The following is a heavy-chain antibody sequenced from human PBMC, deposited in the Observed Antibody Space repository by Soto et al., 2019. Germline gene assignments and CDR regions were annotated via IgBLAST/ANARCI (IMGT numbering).Heavy chain of an antibody. V-gene: IGHV3-66*01. CDR3: ARSTGIAVAGWYFQH. CDR1: VFTVSSNY. CDR2: IYSGGST. D-gene: IGHD6-19*01. Sequence: EVQLVESGGGLVQPGGSLRLSCAASVFTVSSNYMSWVRQAPGKGLEWVSVIYSGGSTYYADSVKGRFTISRDNSKNTLYLQMNSLRAEDTAVYYCARSTGIAVAGWYFQHWGQCTLVTVSS. J-gene: IGHJ1*01.